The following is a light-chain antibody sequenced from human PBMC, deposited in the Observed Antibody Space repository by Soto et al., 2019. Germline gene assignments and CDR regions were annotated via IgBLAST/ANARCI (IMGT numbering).Light chain of an antibody. Sequence: DIQMTQSPSTLSASVGDRVTTCRASQSISSWLAWYQQKPGKAPKLLIYDASSLESGVPSRFSGSGSGTEFTLTISSLQPDDFATYYCQQYNSYFPLTFGGGTKVEIK. CDR3: QQYNSYFPLT. V-gene: IGKV1-5*01. CDR1: QSISSW. CDR2: DAS. J-gene: IGKJ4*01.